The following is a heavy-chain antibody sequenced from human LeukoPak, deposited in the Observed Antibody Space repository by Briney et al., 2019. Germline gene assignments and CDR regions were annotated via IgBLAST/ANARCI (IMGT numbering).Heavy chain of an antibody. CDR1: GFTFSDYY. CDR2: ISGGSSTI. D-gene: IGHD2-15*01. J-gene: IGHJ4*02. V-gene: IGHV3-11*01. Sequence: GGSLRLSCAASGFTFSDYYMSWIRQAPGKGLEWVSYISGGSSTIYYADPLKGRFTVSRDNAKNSLYLLMNSLRAEDTAVYYCARRGSGRHFDFWGQGTLVTVSS. CDR3: ARRGSGRHFDF.